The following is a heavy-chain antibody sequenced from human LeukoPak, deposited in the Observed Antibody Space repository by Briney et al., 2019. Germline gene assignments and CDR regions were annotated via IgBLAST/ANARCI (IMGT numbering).Heavy chain of an antibody. Sequence: GGSLRLSCAASGFTVSDNYMSWVRQAPGKGLEWVSVVYSGDNTYYADSVKGRFTISRDNSKNALYLQMNSLRAEDTAVYYCARDREPGTSASRFDYWGQGTLVTVSS. V-gene: IGHV3-53*01. CDR2: VYSGDNT. CDR1: GFTVSDNY. D-gene: IGHD2-8*02. CDR3: ARDREPGTSASRFDY. J-gene: IGHJ4*02.